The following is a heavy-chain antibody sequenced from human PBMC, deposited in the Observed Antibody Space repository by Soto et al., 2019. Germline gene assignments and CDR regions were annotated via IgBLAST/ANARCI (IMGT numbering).Heavy chain of an antibody. CDR1: GYTFTSYY. Sequence: ASVKVSCKASGYTFTSYYMHWVRQAPGQGLEWMGIINPSGGSTSYAQKFQGRVTMTRDTSTSTVYMELSSLRSEDTAVYYCARVYCSSTSCYFDFDYWGQGTLVTVSS. CDR2: INPSGGST. V-gene: IGHV1-46*03. CDR3: ARVYCSSTSCYFDFDY. J-gene: IGHJ4*02. D-gene: IGHD2-2*01.